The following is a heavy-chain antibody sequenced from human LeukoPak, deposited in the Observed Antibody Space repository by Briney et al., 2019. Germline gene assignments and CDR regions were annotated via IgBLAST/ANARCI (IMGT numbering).Heavy chain of an antibody. V-gene: IGHV3-21*01. CDR2: ISSDSNYI. D-gene: IGHD3-9*01. Sequence: PGGSLRLSCAASGFTFSNYAMTWVRQAPGKGLELVSSISSDSNYIYYADSVKGRFTISRDNAWNSLYLQMNSLRAEDTAVYYCARKENILTGYYDHWGQGTLVTVSS. J-gene: IGHJ5*02. CDR3: ARKENILTGYYDH. CDR1: GFTFSNYA.